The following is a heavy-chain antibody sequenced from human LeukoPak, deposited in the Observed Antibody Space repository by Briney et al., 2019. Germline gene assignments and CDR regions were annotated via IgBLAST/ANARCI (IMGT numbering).Heavy chain of an antibody. V-gene: IGHV5-51*01. D-gene: IGHD2-21*02. Sequence: GESLKISCKGSGYNFTTYWIGWVRQLPGKGLVWMAMIYPGDSDTRYSPSFQGQVTISADKSIRTAYLQWSSLRASDTAMYYCARLGPPNCGGDCYSDYWGQGTLSTVSS. CDR3: ARLGPPNCGGDCYSDY. CDR2: IYPGDSDT. J-gene: IGHJ4*02. CDR1: GYNFTTYW.